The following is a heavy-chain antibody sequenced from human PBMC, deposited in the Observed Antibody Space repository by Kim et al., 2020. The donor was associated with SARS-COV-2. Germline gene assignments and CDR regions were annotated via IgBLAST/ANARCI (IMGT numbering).Heavy chain of an antibody. J-gene: IGHJ4*02. CDR3: VRSRWLREFDY. Sequence: TNDAQRFQDRVTMTTDTSTSTAFMELRSLRSDDTAVYYCVRSRWLREFDYWGQGTLVTVSS. V-gene: IGHV1-18*01. D-gene: IGHD5-12*01. CDR2: T.